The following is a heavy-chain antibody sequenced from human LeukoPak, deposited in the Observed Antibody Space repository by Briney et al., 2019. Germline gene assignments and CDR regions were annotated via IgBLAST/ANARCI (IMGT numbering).Heavy chain of an antibody. D-gene: IGHD5-24*01. CDR2: INPTGGST. J-gene: IGHJ6*03. Sequence: ASVKVSCKASGYTFTSNYMHWVRQAPGQGLEWMGIINPTGGSTSYAQKFQGRVTMTRDMSTSTVYMELSSLRYEDTAVYYCARERWVSYYYYMDVWGKGTTVTISS. CDR1: GYTFTSNY. CDR3: ARERWVSYYYYMDV. V-gene: IGHV1-46*01.